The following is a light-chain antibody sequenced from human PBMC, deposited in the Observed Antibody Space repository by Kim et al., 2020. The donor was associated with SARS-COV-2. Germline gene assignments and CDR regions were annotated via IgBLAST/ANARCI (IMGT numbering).Light chain of an antibody. CDR1: SLRSYY. CDR2: GKN. V-gene: IGLV3-19*01. Sequence: VALGQTVRITCQGDSLRSYYATWYQQKPGQAPIVVIYGKNNRPSGIPDRFSGSSSGNTASLTITGTQAGDEGDYYCNSRDSNDNVVFGGGTKLTVL. CDR3: NSRDSNDNVV. J-gene: IGLJ2*01.